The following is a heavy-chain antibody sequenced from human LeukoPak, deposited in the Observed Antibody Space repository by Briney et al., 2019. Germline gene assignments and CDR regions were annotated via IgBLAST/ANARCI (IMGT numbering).Heavy chain of an antibody. J-gene: IGHJ4*02. Sequence: ASVTVSCKASVYTFSNYEFNWVRQPTGQGLEWMGWMNPNSGNTGYAQKFQGRVNITRDHSISTAYMELSSLRSEDTAVYYCARGYDFWSGHSSLFDYWGQGTLVTVSS. CDR2: MNPNSGNT. CDR1: VYTFSNYE. V-gene: IGHV1-8*03. D-gene: IGHD3-3*01. CDR3: ARGYDFWSGHSSLFDY.